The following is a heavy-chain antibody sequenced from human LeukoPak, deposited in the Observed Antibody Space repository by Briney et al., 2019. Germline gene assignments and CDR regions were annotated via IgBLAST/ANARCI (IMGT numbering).Heavy chain of an antibody. CDR3: SGQRVLRYYYYGMDV. CDR1: DGSLSDYY. CDR2: VTHSGST. J-gene: IGHJ6*02. Sequence: SETLSLTCAVYDGSLSDYYWTWIRQPPGKGLEWIGQVTHSGSTKYNPSLKSRVTISIDTSKNQFSLKLSSVTAADTAVYYCSGQRVLRYYYYGMDVWGQGTTVTVSS. V-gene: IGHV4-34*03. D-gene: IGHD1-1*01.